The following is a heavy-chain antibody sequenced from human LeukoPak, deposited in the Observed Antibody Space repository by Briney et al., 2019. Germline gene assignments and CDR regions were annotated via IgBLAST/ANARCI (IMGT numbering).Heavy chain of an antibody. CDR3: ARLSAAHTYYYYYMDV. CDR1: GGSFSGYY. D-gene: IGHD2-2*01. Sequence: PSETLSLTCAVYGGSFSGYYWSWIRQPPGKGLEWIGEINHSGSTNYNPSLKSRVTISVDTSKNQFSPKLSSVTAADTAVYYCARLSAAHTYYYYYMDVWGKGTTVTVSS. J-gene: IGHJ6*03. V-gene: IGHV4-34*01. CDR2: INHSGST.